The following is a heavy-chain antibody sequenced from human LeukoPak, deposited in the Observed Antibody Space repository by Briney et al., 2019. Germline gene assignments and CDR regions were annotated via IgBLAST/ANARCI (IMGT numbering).Heavy chain of an antibody. J-gene: IGHJ4*02. D-gene: IGHD2/OR15-2a*01. CDR2: IPTDDNPT. V-gene: IGHV3-74*01. Sequence: GGSLRLSCSASGFTFSSYAMHWVRQAPGKGLVWVSRIPTDDNPTNYADFVQGRFTISRDNAKNTVYLQMNNLRAEDTAVYYCARDHYFKIDYWGQGTLVTVSS. CDR3: ARDHYFKIDY. CDR1: GFTFSSYA.